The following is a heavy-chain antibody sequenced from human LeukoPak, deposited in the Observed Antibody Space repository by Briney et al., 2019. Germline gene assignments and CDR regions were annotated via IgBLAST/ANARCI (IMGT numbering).Heavy chain of an antibody. CDR2: FDPEDGET. CDR1: GYTLTELS. V-gene: IGHV1-24*01. D-gene: IGHD3-10*01. J-gene: IGHJ5*02. CDR3: ATLPPVTMVRGVIFDD. Sequence: ASVKVPCKVSGYTLTELSMHWVRQAPGKGLEWMGGFDPEDGETIYAQKFQGRVTMTEDTSTDTAYMELSSLRSEDTAVYYCATLPPVTMVRGVIFDDWGQGTLVTVSS.